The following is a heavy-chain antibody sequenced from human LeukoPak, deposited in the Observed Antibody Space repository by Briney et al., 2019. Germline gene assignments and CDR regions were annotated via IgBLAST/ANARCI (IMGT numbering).Heavy chain of an antibody. CDR1: GGSISSYY. Sequence: SETLSLTCTVSGGSISSYYWSWIRQPPGKGLEWIGYIHYSGSTTYNPSLKSRVSISIDTSKNQFSLRLSSVTAADTAVYYCARDYSYYYDSSGSVDAFDIWGQGTMVTVSS. CDR2: IHYSGST. CDR3: ARDYSYYYDSSGSVDAFDI. J-gene: IGHJ3*02. D-gene: IGHD3-22*01. V-gene: IGHV4-59*12.